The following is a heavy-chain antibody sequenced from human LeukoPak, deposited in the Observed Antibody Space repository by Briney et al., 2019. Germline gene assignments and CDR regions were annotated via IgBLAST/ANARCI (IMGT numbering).Heavy chain of an antibody. J-gene: IGHJ4*02. CDR1: GFTFSNYA. CDR2: ITSGIGRT. Sequence: SGGSLRLSCAASGFTFSNYAMSWVRRAPGKGLEWVSSITSGIGRTYYADSVKGRFTISRDDSKKTLYLQMSSLRAEDTAVYYCANDYSRELDYWGLGTLVTVSS. CDR3: ANDYSRELDY. V-gene: IGHV3-23*01. D-gene: IGHD6-13*01.